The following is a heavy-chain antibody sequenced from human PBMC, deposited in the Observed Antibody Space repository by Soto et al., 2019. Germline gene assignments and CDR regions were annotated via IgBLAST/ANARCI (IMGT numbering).Heavy chain of an antibody. J-gene: IGHJ4*02. Sequence: QVQLVQSGAEVKKPGSSVKVSCKASGGTFSSYAISWVRQAPGQGLEWMGGIIPIFGTANYAQKFEGRVTITADKSTRTAYMELSSLSSEDTAVYYWARGDYDDTTLDYWGQGTLVTVSS. CDR2: IIPIFGTA. V-gene: IGHV1-69*06. D-gene: IGHD3-22*01. CDR1: GGTFSSYA. CDR3: ARGDYDDTTLDY.